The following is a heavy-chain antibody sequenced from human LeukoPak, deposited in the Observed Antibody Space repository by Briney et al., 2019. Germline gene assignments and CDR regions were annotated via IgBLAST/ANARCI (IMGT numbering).Heavy chain of an antibody. J-gene: IGHJ5*02. CDR2: IYYSGST. V-gene: IGHV4-59*05. Sequence: PSETLSLTCTVSGGSISSYYWSWIRQPPGKGLEWIGSIYYSGSTYYNPSLKSRVTISVDTSKNQFSLKLSSVTAADTAVYYCARRELWFDPWGQGTLVTVSS. CDR1: GGSISSYY. CDR3: ARRELWFDP. D-gene: IGHD1-7*01.